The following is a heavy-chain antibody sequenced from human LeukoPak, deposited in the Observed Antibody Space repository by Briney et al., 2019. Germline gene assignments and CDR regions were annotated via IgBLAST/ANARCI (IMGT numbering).Heavy chain of an antibody. Sequence: GALRLSCAASGFTVSSNYMSWVRQAPGKGLEWVSVIYSGGSTYYADSVKGRFTISRDNSKNTLYLQMNSLRAEDTAVYYCARDPRAAAGFDYWGQGTLVTVSS. CDR1: GFTVSSNY. D-gene: IGHD6-13*01. J-gene: IGHJ4*02. CDR2: IYSGGST. CDR3: ARDPRAAAGFDY. V-gene: IGHV3-66*01.